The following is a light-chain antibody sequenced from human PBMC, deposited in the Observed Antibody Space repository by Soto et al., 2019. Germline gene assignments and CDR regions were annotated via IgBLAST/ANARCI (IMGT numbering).Light chain of an antibody. Sequence: QSVLTQPPSASGTPGQRVTISCSGSSSNIGSNTVNWYQQLPGSAPKLLIYSNNQRPSGVHDRFSGSKSGTSASLAISGLQSEDEADYYSAAWDDSLNGVVFGGGTKLTVL. CDR3: AAWDDSLNGVV. V-gene: IGLV1-44*01. CDR2: SNN. CDR1: SSNIGSNT. J-gene: IGLJ2*01.